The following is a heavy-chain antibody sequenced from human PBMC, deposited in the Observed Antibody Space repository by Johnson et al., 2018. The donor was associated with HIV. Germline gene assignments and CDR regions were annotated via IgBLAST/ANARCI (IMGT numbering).Heavy chain of an antibody. J-gene: IGHJ3*02. CDR2: INWNGGST. CDR3: ASEVRGVLDI. CDR1: GFTFDDYG. Sequence: VQLVESGGGLVQPGRSLRLSCAASGFTFDDYGMSWVRQAPWKGLEWVSGINWNGGSTGYADSVKGRFTISRDNSKNTLYLQMNSLRVEDTAVYYCASEVRGVLDIWGQGTMVTVSS. V-gene: IGHV3-20*04. D-gene: IGHD3-10*01.